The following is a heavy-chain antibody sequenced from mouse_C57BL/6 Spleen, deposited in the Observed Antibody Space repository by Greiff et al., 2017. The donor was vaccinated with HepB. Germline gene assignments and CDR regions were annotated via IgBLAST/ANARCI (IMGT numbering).Heavy chain of an antibody. Sequence: DVKLVESGGGLVKPGGSLKLSCAASGFTFSSYAMSWVRQTPEKRLEWVATISAGGSYTYYPDNVKGRFTISRDNANNKRYLQISLLTSEDTAMYYCARSVYDYDEGFAYWGQGTLVTVSA. CDR3: ARSVYDYDEGFAY. J-gene: IGHJ3*01. D-gene: IGHD2-4*01. CDR2: ISAGGSYT. V-gene: IGHV5-4*03. CDR1: GFTFSSYA.